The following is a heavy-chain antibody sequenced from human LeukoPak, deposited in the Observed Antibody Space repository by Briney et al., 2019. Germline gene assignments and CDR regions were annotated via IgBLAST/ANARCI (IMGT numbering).Heavy chain of an antibody. J-gene: IGHJ4*02. Sequence: ASVKVSCKASGYTFTSYAMHWVRQAPGQRLEWMGWINAGNGNTKYSQKFQGRATITRDTSASTAYMELSSLRSEDTAVYYCARGRLIWGVGFFGYGGQGTLVTVP. V-gene: IGHV1-3*01. D-gene: IGHD3-10*01. CDR1: GYTFTSYA. CDR3: ARGRLIWGVGFFGY. CDR2: INAGNGNT.